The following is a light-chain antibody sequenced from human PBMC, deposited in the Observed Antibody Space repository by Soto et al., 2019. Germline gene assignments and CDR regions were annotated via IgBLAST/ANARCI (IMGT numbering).Light chain of an antibody. CDR1: QSVSSN. Sequence: EIVMTQSPATLSVSPGERATLSCRASQSVSSNLAWFQQKPGQAPRLLIYGASTRATDIPARFSGSGSGTEFTIKISRMQSEYFEVYYCQHYNNWPSNFCQGTKVDIK. J-gene: IGKJ2*01. CDR2: GAS. CDR3: QHYNNWPSN. V-gene: IGKV3-15*01.